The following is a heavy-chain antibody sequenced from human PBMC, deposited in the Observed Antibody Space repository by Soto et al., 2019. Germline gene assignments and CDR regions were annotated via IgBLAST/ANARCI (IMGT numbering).Heavy chain of an antibody. V-gene: IGHV4-34*01. D-gene: IGHD3-3*01. CDR3: ARVTGYYDFWSGYYSHYYYYGMDV. CDR2: INHSGST. J-gene: IGHJ6*02. CDR1: GGSFSGYY. Sequence: PSETLSLTCAVYGGSFSGYYWSWIRQPPGKGLEWLGEINHSGSTNYNPSLKSRVTISVDTSKNQFSLKLSSVTAADTAVYYCARVTGYYDFWSGYYSHYYYYGMDVWGQGTTVTVSS.